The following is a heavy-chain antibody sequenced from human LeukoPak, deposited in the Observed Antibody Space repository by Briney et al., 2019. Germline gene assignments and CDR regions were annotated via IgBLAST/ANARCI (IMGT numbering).Heavy chain of an antibody. Sequence: GGSLRLSCAASGFTVSSNYMSWVRQAPGKGLEWVSVIYSGGSTYYADSVKGRFTISRDNSKNTLYLQMNSLRAEDTAVYYCAKDREDYDYVWGSYRGAFFDYWGQGTLVTVSS. J-gene: IGHJ4*02. D-gene: IGHD3-16*02. CDR2: IYSGGST. CDR1: GFTVSSNY. V-gene: IGHV3-53*01. CDR3: AKDREDYDYVWGSYRGAFFDY.